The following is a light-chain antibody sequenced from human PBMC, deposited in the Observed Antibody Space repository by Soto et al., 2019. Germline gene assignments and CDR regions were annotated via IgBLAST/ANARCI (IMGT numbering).Light chain of an antibody. CDR1: SSNIGAGYD. CDR3: QSYDSSLCGVI. CDR2: LNN. V-gene: IGLV1-40*01. Sequence: QSALVQPPSVSGAPGQRVTISCTGSSSNIGAGYDVNWYQQIPGTAPKLLVFLNNYRPSGVPDRFSGSKSGTSASLAITGLQAEDEADYYCQSYDSSLCGVIFGGGTKLTVL. J-gene: IGLJ2*01.